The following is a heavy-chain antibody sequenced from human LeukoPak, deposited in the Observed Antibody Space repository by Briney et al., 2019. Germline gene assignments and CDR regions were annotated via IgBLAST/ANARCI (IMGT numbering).Heavy chain of an antibody. CDR2: IYTSGST. V-gene: IGHV4-61*02. D-gene: IGHD3-3*01. CDR1: GGSISSSSYY. J-gene: IGHJ3*02. CDR3: ARTGITIFESGAFDI. Sequence: SETLSLTCTVSGGSISSSSYYWSWIRQPAGKGLEWIGRIYTSGSTNYNPSLKSRVTMSVDTSKNQFSLKLSSVTAADTAVYYCARTGITIFESGAFDIWGQGTMVTVSS.